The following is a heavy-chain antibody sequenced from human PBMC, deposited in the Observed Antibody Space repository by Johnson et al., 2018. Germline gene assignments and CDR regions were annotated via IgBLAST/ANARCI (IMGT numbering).Heavy chain of an antibody. CDR2: ISYDGSNE. V-gene: IGHV3-30-3*01. CDR3: ARDRAYYDFWSGYPGADEIVDV. D-gene: IGHD3-3*01. CDR1: GFTFSSYA. J-gene: IGHJ6*04. Sequence: QVQLVQSGGGVVQPGRSLRLSCAASGFTFSSYAMHWVRQAPGKGLEWVAVISYDGSNEYYAASVKGRFTISRDDSKNTLFLQMNSLRAADTAVYYCARDRAYYDFWSGYPGADEIVDVWGKGTTVTVSS.